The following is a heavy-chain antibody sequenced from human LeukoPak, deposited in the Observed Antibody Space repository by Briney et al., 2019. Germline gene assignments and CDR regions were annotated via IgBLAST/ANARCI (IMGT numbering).Heavy chain of an antibody. CDR3: ARIPVAGNLIDY. V-gene: IGHV1-2*02. CDR2: INPNSGGT. Sequence: ASVNVSCKAYGYTFTGYYMHWVRQAPGQGLEWMGWINPNSGGTNYVQKFQGRVTMTRDTSISTAYMELSRLRSDDTAVYYCARIPVAGNLIDYWGQGTLVTVSS. D-gene: IGHD6-19*01. CDR1: GYTFTGYY. J-gene: IGHJ4*02.